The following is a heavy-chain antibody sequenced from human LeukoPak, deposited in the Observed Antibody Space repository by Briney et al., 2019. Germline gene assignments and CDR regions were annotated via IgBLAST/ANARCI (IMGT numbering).Heavy chain of an antibody. Sequence: ASVKVSCKASGYTFTSYGISWVRQAPGQGLEWMGWISAYNGNTNYAQKLQGRVTMTTDTSTSTAYMELRSLRSDDTAVYYCARDNYYDCSGYYFGAFDIWGQWTMVTVSS. V-gene: IGHV1-18*01. CDR2: ISAYNGNT. CDR1: GYTFTSYG. J-gene: IGHJ3*02. CDR3: ARDNYYDCSGYYFGAFDI. D-gene: IGHD3-22*01.